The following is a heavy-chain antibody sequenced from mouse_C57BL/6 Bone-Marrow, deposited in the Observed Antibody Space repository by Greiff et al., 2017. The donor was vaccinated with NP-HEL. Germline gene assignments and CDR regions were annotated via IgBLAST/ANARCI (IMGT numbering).Heavy chain of an antibody. CDR1: YFAFMASA. D-gene: IGHD1-1*01. CDR3: ARGGRSPYYYAMDY. Sequence: LQQSGAELVRPGYSVTLSCKDSYFAFMASAMHWVKQRPGHGLEWIGSFTMYRDATEYSENFKGKATLTTYTASSTAYIEHSSLTCEDSAVYYCARGGRSPYYYAMDYWGQGTSVTVSA. J-gene: IGHJ4*01. V-gene: IGHV1-49*01. CDR2: FTMYRDAT.